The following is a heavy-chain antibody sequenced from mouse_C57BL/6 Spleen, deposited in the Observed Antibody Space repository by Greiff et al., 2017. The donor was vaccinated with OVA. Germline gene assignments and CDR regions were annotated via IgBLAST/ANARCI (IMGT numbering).Heavy chain of an antibody. J-gene: IGHJ2*01. Sequence: QVQLKQSGPGILQPSQTLSLTCSFSGFSLSTFGMGVGWIRQPSGKGLEWLAHIWWDDDKYYNPALKSRLTISKDTSKNQVFLKIAHVDTADTATYYCARIRGYGNSSVFDYWGQGTTLTVSS. CDR2: IWWDDDK. D-gene: IGHD2-1*01. CDR3: ARIRGYGNSSVFDY. CDR1: GFSLSTFGMG. V-gene: IGHV8-8*01.